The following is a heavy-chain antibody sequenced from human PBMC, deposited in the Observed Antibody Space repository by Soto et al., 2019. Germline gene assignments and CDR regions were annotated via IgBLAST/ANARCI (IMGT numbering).Heavy chain of an antibody. V-gene: IGHV3-74*01. CDR1: GFTFTSYW. J-gene: IGHJ1*01. CDR2: INSDGSST. D-gene: IGHD6-6*01. Sequence: EVQLVESGGGLVQPGGSLRLSCAASGFTFTSYWMHWVRQAPGKGLVWVSRINSDGSSTSYADSVKGRFTISRDNAKNMRYFQMNTLRAEDTAVYYCARLYSSSSVSPSQHWGQGTLVTVSS. CDR3: ARLYSSSSVSPSQH.